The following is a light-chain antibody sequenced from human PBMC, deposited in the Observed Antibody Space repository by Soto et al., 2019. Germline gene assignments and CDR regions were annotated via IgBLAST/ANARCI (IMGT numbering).Light chain of an antibody. CDR3: QQYSNWPPIT. Sequence: EIVMTQSPATLSVSPGERANLSCRASQSVSTKVAWYQQKPGQGPRLLIYATSTRATGAPARFSGSGSGTEFTLTISNLQSEDFAVYYCQQYSNWPPITFGQGTRLEIK. V-gene: IGKV3-15*01. CDR1: QSVSTK. CDR2: ATS. J-gene: IGKJ5*01.